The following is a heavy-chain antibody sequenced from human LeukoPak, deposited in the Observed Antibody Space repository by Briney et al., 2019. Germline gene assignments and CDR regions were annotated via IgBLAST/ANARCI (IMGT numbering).Heavy chain of an antibody. CDR2: ISYSGGT. V-gene: IGHV4-38-2*02. D-gene: IGHD3-22*01. J-gene: IGHJ5*02. Sequence: PSETLSLTCAGSDFSINSGFYWGWIRQPPGKGLEWIGSISYSGGTYYSPSLKSRLTMSLDTSTNQFSLTLSSVTAADTAVYYCARDPSSGWFSSWFDPWGQGTLVTVSS. CDR3: ARDPSSGWFSSWFDP. CDR1: DFSINSGFY.